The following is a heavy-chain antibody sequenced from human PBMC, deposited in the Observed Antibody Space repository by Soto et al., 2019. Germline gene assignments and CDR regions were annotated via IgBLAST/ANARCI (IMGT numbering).Heavy chain of an antibody. J-gene: IGHJ4*02. Sequence: QVQLQESGPGLVKSSQTLSLTCTVSGGSISSGDYFWSWIRQPPGKGLVWIGYIYSTGSTYYNPSLKSRVTISVDTSKNQFSLKRNSVTAADTAVYYCARRMPIDSYPFDYWGQGSLVTVSS. CDR3: ARRMPIDSYPFDY. D-gene: IGHD2-2*01. CDR2: IYSTGST. CDR1: GGSISSGDYF. V-gene: IGHV4-30-4*01.